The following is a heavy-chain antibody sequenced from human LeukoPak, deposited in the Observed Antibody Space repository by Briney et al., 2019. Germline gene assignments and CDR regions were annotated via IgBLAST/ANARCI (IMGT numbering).Heavy chain of an antibody. J-gene: IGHJ5*02. V-gene: IGHV3-33*06. CDR2: IWYDGSNK. CDR3: AKDFGVYNWSTRSNWFDP. D-gene: IGHD1-20*01. CDR1: GFTFSSYG. Sequence: GRSLRLSCAASGFTFSSYGMHWVRQAPGKGLEWVAVIWYDGSNKYYADSVKGRFTISRDSSKNTLYLQMNSLRAEDTAVYYCAKDFGVYNWSTRSNWFDPWGQGTLVTVSS.